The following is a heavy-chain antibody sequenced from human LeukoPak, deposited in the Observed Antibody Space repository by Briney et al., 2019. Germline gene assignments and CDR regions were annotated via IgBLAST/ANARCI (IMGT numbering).Heavy chain of an antibody. V-gene: IGHV4-39*01. CDR2: IYYSGST. Sequence: SETLSLTCTVSGGSINSSSYYWGWIREPPGKGLEWIGSIYYSGSTYYNPSLKSRVTISVDTSKNQFSLKLSSVTAADTAVYYCAESTWIQLWSSWYFDLWGRGTLVTVTS. D-gene: IGHD5-18*01. CDR1: GGSINSSSYY. J-gene: IGHJ2*01. CDR3: AESTWIQLWSSWYFDL.